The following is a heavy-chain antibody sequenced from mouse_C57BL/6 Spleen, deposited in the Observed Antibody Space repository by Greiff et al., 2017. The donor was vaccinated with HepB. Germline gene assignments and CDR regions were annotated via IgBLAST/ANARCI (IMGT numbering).Heavy chain of an antibody. D-gene: IGHD2-5*01. Sequence: QVQLQQPGAELVKPGASVKMSCKASGYTFTSYWITWVKQRPGQGLEWIGDIYPGSGSTNYNEKFKRKATLTVDTSSSTAYMQLSSLTSEDSAVYYCASEVYYSNSFDYWGQGTTLTVSS. J-gene: IGHJ2*01. CDR1: GYTFTSYW. CDR2: IYPGSGST. V-gene: IGHV1-55*01. CDR3: ASEVYYSNSFDY.